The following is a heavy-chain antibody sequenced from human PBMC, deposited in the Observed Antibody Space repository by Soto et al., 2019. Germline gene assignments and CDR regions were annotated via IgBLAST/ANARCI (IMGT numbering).Heavy chain of an antibody. Sequence: QAQLVESGGGVVQPGRSLRLSCEVSGCRFSSYGVHWFRQDPGKGLEWVALISDDGRNTFYPDSVKGRFSISRDNSKNTVYLQMTILRAEDTAVYYCAKDPRGNGDVTHCYNGMDVWGQWTTVTVSS. CDR3: AKDPRGNGDVTHCYNGMDV. J-gene: IGHJ6*02. CDR2: ISDDGRNT. D-gene: IGHD4-17*01. V-gene: IGHV3-30*18. CDR1: GCRFSSYG.